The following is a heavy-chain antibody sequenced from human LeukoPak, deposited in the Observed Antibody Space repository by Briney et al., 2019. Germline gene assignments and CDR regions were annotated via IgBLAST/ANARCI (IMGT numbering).Heavy chain of an antibody. V-gene: IGHV3-48*01. CDR3: ASRYGGYPY. D-gene: IGHD5-12*01. Sequence: GGSLRLSCAASGFTFSSYSMNWVRQAPGKGLEWVSYISSSSGTIYYADSVKGRFTISRDNAKNSLYLQMNSLRAEDTAVYYCASRYGGYPYWGQGTLDTVSS. CDR2: ISSSSGTI. J-gene: IGHJ4*02. CDR1: GFTFSSYS.